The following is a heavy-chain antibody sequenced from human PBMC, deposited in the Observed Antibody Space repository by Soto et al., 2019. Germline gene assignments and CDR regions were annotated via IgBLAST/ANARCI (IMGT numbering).Heavy chain of an antibody. CDR1: GFTFSSYA. D-gene: IGHD6-13*01. CDR2: ISYDGSNK. Sequence: LRLSCAASGFTFSSYAMHWVRQAPGKGLEWVAVISYDGSNKYYADSVKGRFTISRDNSKNTLYLQMNSLRAEDTAVYYCARKNHQQPDSYYYYGMDVWGQGTTVTVSS. V-gene: IGHV3-30-3*01. J-gene: IGHJ6*02. CDR3: ARKNHQQPDSYYYYGMDV.